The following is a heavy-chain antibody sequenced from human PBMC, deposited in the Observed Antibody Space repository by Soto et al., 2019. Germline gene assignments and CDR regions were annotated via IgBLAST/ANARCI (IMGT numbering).Heavy chain of an antibody. Sequence: PGGSLRLSCAASGFTFSSYWMSCVRQAPGKGLEWVANIKQDGSEKYYVDSVKGRFTISRDNAKNSLYLQMNSLRAEDTAVYYCARGPPYSSSWSYFDYWGQGTLVTVSS. D-gene: IGHD6-13*01. CDR2: IKQDGSEK. J-gene: IGHJ4*02. CDR1: GFTFSSYW. CDR3: ARGPPYSSSWSYFDY. V-gene: IGHV3-7*01.